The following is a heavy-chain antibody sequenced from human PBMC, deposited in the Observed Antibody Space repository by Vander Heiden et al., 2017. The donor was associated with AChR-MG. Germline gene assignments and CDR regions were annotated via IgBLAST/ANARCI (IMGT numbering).Heavy chain of an antibody. CDR2: IIPIFGTA. J-gene: IGHJ3*02. V-gene: IGHV1-69*01. CDR1: GGTFSSYA. CDR3: ARKYDYVWGSYDAFDI. D-gene: IGHD3-16*01. Sequence: QVQLVQSGAEVKKPGSSVKVSCKASGGTFSSYAISWVRQAPGQGLEWMGGIIPIFGTANYAQKFQGRVTITADESTSTAYMELSSLRSEDTAVYYCARKYDYVWGSYDAFDIWGQGTTVTVSS.